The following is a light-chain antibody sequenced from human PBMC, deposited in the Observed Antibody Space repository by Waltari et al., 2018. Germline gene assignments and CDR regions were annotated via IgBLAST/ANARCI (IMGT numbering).Light chain of an antibody. CDR3: CSYAARYTLV. V-gene: IGLV2-11*01. CDR1: SSDVGGYNY. J-gene: IGLJ2*01. CDR2: DVG. Sequence: QSALTQPRSVSGSPGQSVTISCTGTSSDVGGYNYVSWYQLHPGKAPKFMMYDVGERPSGVPDRFSGSKSGNTASLTIAGLQAEDEADYYCCSYAARYTLVFGGGTKLTVL.